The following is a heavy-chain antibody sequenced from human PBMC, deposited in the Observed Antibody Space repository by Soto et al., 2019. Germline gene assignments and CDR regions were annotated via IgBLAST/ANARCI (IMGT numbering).Heavy chain of an antibody. Sequence: QVQLVQSGAEVKKPGSSVKVSCKASGGTFSSYAISWVRQAPGQGLEWMGGIIPIFGTANYAQKFQGRVTITADESTSTAYMELSSLRSEDTAVYYCARNVNYGDWELGAFDIWAKGQWSPSLQ. CDR2: IIPIFGTA. CDR1: GGTFSSYA. D-gene: IGHD4-17*01. V-gene: IGHV1-69*01. CDR3: ARNVNYGDWELGAFDI. J-gene: IGHJ3*02.